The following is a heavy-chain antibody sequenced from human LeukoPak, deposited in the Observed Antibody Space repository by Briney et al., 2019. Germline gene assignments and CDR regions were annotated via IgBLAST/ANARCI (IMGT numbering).Heavy chain of an antibody. D-gene: IGHD4/OR15-4a*01. V-gene: IGHV4-61*08. J-gene: IGHJ5*02. CDR2: IYYSGST. CDR1: GGSISSSGYY. Sequence: SETLSLTCTVSGGSISSSGYYWSWIRQPPGKGLEWIGYIYYSGSTNYNPSLKSRVTISVDTSKNQFSLKLSSVTAADTAVYYCAREVTARPRGATGWFDPWGQGTLVTVSS. CDR3: AREVTARPRGATGWFDP.